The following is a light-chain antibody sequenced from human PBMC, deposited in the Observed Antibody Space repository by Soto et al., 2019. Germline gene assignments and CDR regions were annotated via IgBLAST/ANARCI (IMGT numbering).Light chain of an antibody. CDR3: QQYNNWPPWT. J-gene: IGKJ1*01. CDR2: DAS. V-gene: IGKV3D-15*01. CDR1: QSIRTD. Sequence: DIVMTQSPATLSVSPGERATLSCRASQSIRTDLAWYQQKSGQGPRLLIYDASTRATGIPARFSGSGSGTEFTLTISSLQSEDFAVYYCQQYNNWPPWTFGQGTKVE.